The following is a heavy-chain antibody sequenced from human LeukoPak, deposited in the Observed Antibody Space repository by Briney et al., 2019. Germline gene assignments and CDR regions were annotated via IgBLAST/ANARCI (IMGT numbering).Heavy chain of an antibody. Sequence: ASVKVSCKASGYTFTSYGISWVRQAPGQGLEWMGIINPSGGSTSYAQKFQGRVTMTRDTSTSTVYMELSSLRSEDTAVYYCARDLGVDTAMPGDYWGQGTLVTVSS. CDR2: INPSGGST. CDR3: ARDLGVDTAMPGDY. CDR1: GYTFTSYG. D-gene: IGHD5-18*01. V-gene: IGHV1-46*01. J-gene: IGHJ4*02.